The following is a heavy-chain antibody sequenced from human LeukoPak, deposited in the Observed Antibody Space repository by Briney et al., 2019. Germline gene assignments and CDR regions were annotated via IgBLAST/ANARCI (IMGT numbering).Heavy chain of an antibody. V-gene: IGHV1-2*04. Sequence: ASVKVSCKASGYTFTGYYMHWVRQAPGQGFEWMGWINPNSGGTNYAQKFQGWVTMTRDTSISTAYMELSRLRSDDTAVYYCARAAVTGDFDYWGQGTLVTVSS. CDR2: INPNSGGT. J-gene: IGHJ4*02. CDR3: ARAAVTGDFDY. D-gene: IGHD4-23*01. CDR1: GYTFTGYY.